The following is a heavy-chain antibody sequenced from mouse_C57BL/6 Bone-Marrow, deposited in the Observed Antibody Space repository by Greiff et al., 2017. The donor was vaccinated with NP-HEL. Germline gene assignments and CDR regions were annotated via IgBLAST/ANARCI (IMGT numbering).Heavy chain of an antibody. CDR2: ISDGGSYT. CDR3: ARDGTTVVARAAD. J-gene: IGHJ3*01. CDR1: GFTFSSYA. V-gene: IGHV5-4*01. D-gene: IGHD1-1*01. Sequence: EVQLVQSGAGLVKPGASLKLSCAASGFTFSSYAMPWVRQTPEKRLEWVATISDGGSYTYYTDNVKGRFTITRDNAKNKLYLQMSHLKSEDTAMYYCARDGTTVVARAADWGKGTLVTVSA.